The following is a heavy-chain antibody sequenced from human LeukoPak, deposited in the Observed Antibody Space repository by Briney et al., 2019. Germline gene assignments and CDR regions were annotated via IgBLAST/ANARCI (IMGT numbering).Heavy chain of an antibody. D-gene: IGHD2-2*01. J-gene: IGHJ4*02. V-gene: IGHV3-74*01. CDR1: GFTFGNYW. Sequence: SGGSLRLSCAASGFTFGNYWMHWVRQAPGKGLVWVSRIHSDGRHTTYADSLKGQFTISRDNAKNTLYLQINSLRADDTAVYFCVRGGCSSAGCGRGFDYWGQGTQVIVSS. CDR3: VRGGCSSAGCGRGFDY. CDR2: IHSDGRHT.